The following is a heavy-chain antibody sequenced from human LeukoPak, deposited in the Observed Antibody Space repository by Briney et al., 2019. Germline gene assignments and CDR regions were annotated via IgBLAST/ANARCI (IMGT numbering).Heavy chain of an antibody. CDR1: GYSISSGYY. J-gene: IGHJ4*02. CDR2: IYHSGST. Sequence: SETLSLTCTVSGYSISSGYYWGWIRQPPGKGLEWIGSIYHSGSTYYNPSLKSRVTISVDTSKNQFSLELSSVTAADTAVYYCARVRPTTVTTPDYWGQGTLVTVSS. V-gene: IGHV4-38-2*02. D-gene: IGHD4-17*01. CDR3: ARVRPTTVTTPDY.